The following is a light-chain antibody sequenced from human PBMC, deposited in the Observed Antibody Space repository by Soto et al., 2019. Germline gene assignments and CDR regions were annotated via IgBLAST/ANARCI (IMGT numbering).Light chain of an antibody. Sequence: DIQMTQSPSTLSASVGDRVTITCRASQSISSWLAWYQQKPGKAPKLLIYDASSLESGVPSRFSGSGSGTEFTLTISSLQPDDFATYYCQQYYRARITVGQGIRVQIK. CDR3: QQYYRARIT. J-gene: IGKJ5*01. CDR1: QSISSW. V-gene: IGKV1-5*01. CDR2: DAS.